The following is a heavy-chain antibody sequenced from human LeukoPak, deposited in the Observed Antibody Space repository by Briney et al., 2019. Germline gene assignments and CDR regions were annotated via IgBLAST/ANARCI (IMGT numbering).Heavy chain of an antibody. V-gene: IGHV4-4*09. J-gene: IGHJ4*02. CDR2: IYVRGTT. CDR1: DGSISEDY. Sequence: PSETLSLTCTVSDGSISEDYWTWIRQPPGKGLEWIGLIYVRGTTNYNPSLKSRVTISLDTSRDQFSLKLNSVTAADTAIYYCAGPRIDSWGQGILVTVSS. CDR3: AGPRIDS.